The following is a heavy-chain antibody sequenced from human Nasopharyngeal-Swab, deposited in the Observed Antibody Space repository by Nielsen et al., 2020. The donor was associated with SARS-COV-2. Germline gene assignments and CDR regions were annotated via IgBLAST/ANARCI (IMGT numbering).Heavy chain of an antibody. J-gene: IGHJ3*02. CDR2: IYTSGST. D-gene: IGHD1-26*01. CDR3: AMGLDAFDI. Sequence: GSLRLSCTVSGGSISSYYWSWIRQPAGKGLEWIGRIYTSGSTNYNPSLKSRVTMSVDTSKNQFSLKLSSVTAADTAVYYCAMGLDAFDIWGQGTMATVSS. CDR1: GGSISSYY. V-gene: IGHV4-4*07.